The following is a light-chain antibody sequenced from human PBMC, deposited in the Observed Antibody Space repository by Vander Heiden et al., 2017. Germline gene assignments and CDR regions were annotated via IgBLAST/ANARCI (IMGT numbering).Light chain of an antibody. CDR1: QSVGSN. Sequence: EVVMKQSPASLSVSPGERATLSCRASQSVGSNLLWYQRKPGQAPRLLISSASTRVTGIPARFSGSGSGTEFTLTISSLQSEDFAVYYCQQYNNWPRTFGQGTKVEIK. CDR2: SAS. V-gene: IGKV3-15*01. CDR3: QQYNNWPRT. J-gene: IGKJ1*01.